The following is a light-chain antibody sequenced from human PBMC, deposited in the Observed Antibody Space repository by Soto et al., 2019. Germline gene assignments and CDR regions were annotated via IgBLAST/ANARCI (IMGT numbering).Light chain of an antibody. CDR2: GAS. V-gene: IGKV3-20*01. CDR1: QSVSSIY. Sequence: EIVLTQSPGTLSLSPGERATLSCRASQSVSSIYLAWYQQKPGQAPRLLVYGASSRATGIPDRFSGSGSGTDFTLTISRLEPEDFAVYYCQQYENWPPFTFGPGTKVDIK. J-gene: IGKJ3*01. CDR3: QQYENWPPFT.